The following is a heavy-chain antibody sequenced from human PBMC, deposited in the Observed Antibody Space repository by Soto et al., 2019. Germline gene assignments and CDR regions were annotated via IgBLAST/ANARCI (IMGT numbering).Heavy chain of an antibody. D-gene: IGHD2-8*01. J-gene: IGHJ4*02. CDR1: GYTFTSYD. CDR2: MNPNNNNT. V-gene: IGHV1-8*01. Sequence: QVQLVQSGAEVKKPGASVKVSCKASGYTFTSYDINWVRQATGQGLEWMGWMNPNNNNTGYAQKFQGRVTITRNTSISTAYRELSSLGSEDTAVYYCARGPHPYFNDYWGQGTLVTVSS. CDR3: ARGPHPYFNDY.